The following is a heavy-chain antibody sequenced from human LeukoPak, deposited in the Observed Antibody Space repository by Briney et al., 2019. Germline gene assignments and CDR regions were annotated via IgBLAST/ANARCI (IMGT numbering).Heavy chain of an antibody. J-gene: IGHJ5*02. D-gene: IGHD4-17*01. V-gene: IGHV4-31*03. Sequence: SETLSLTCTVSGGSISSGGYYWSWIRQHPGKGLEWIGYIYYSGSTYYTPSLKSRVTISVDTSKNQFSLKLSSVTAADTAVYYCARDGSHDYGDYRGDWFDPWGQGTLVTVSS. CDR2: IYYSGST. CDR3: ARDGSHDYGDYRGDWFDP. CDR1: GGSISSGGYY.